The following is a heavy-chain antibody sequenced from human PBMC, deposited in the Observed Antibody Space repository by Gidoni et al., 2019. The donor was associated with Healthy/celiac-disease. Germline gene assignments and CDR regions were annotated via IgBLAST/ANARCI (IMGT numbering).Heavy chain of an antibody. D-gene: IGHD6-13*01. Sequence: QVQLVQSGAEVKKPGSAVKVSCKASGGTFSSYAISWVRQAPGQGLEWMGGIIPILGIANYAQKFQGRVTITADKSTSTAYMELSSLRSEDTAVYYCASARYSSSWGDYYYGMDVWGQGTTVTVSS. V-gene: IGHV1-69*10. J-gene: IGHJ6*02. CDR2: IIPILGIA. CDR3: ASARYSSSWGDYYYGMDV. CDR1: GGTFSSYA.